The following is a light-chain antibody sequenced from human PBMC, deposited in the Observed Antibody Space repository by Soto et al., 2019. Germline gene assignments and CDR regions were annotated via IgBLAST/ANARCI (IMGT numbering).Light chain of an antibody. CDR2: ATS. J-gene: IGKJ1*01. Sequence: EIVLTQSPDTLSLSPGERATLSCRASQSVYSNYLAWYQHKPGQAPRLVMYATSNRATGIPDRFSGSGSGTDFTLTISSLQSEDFAVYYCQQYNNWPPWTFGQGTKVEIK. CDR3: QQYNNWPPWT. V-gene: IGKV3D-15*01. CDR1: QSVYSNY.